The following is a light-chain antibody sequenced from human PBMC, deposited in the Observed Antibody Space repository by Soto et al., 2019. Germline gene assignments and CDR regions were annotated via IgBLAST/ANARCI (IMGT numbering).Light chain of an antibody. CDR1: SSDVGDYNY. Sequence: QSALTQPASVSGSPGQSITISCTGTSSDVGDYNYVSWYQQHPGKAPNLMIFDVTNRPSGVSNRFSGSKSGNTASLTISGLQAEDEADYDCSSYTSSSTVVFGGGTKLTVL. J-gene: IGLJ2*01. CDR3: SSYTSSSTVV. CDR2: DVT. V-gene: IGLV2-14*01.